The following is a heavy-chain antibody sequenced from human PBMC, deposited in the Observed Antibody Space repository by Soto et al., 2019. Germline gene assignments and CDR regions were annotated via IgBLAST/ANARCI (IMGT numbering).Heavy chain of an antibody. D-gene: IGHD2-15*01. V-gene: IGHV1-24*01. CDR3: ARGIATGQLDP. J-gene: IGHJ5*02. CDR1: GYTLSELA. Sequence: ASVKVSCKVSGYTLSELAIHWVRQAPGKGFEWMGGFDPEGSDTIYAQKFQDRVIITRDTSASTAYMDLSSLRSEDTAVYYCARGIATGQLDPWGQGTLVTVSS. CDR2: FDPEGSDT.